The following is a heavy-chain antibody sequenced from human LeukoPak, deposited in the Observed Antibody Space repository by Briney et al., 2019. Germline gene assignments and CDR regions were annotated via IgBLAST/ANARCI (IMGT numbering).Heavy chain of an antibody. Sequence: GGSLRLSCAASGFTFSSAWMRWVRQAPGQGLEWVGRIKSKTDGGTTDYAAPVKGRFIITRDDSTNTLYLQMNSLKTEDTAVYYCTTIRRIFGVKAGYWGQGTLVTVSS. D-gene: IGHD3-3*01. V-gene: IGHV3-15*01. CDR3: TTIRRIFGVKAGY. J-gene: IGHJ4*02. CDR2: IKSKTDGGTT. CDR1: GFTFSSAW.